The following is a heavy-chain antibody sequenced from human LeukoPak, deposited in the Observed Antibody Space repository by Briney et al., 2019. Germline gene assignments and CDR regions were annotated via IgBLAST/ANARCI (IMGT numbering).Heavy chain of an antibody. J-gene: IGHJ4*02. Sequence: GGSLRLSCAASGFTFSSYAMSWVXQAPGXGLXWVSAIRVSGGSTSCAVYVKGRFNISRDNSKNTLYLQMNSLRAEDTAVYYCAKYREDSSGYYLVVDYWGQGTLVTVSS. CDR2: IRVSGGST. V-gene: IGHV3-23*01. CDR3: AKYREDSSGYYLVVDY. CDR1: GFTFSSYA. D-gene: IGHD3-22*01.